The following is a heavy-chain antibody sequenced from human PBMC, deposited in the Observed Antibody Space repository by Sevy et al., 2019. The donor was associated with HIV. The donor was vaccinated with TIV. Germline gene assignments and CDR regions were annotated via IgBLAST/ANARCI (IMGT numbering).Heavy chain of an antibody. CDR3: ARVGSYWELDY. D-gene: IGHD1-26*01. J-gene: IGHJ4*02. CDR1: GGSISSYY. V-gene: IGHV4-59*01. CDR2: IYYSGST. Sequence: SETLSLTCTVSGGSISSYYGSWIRQPPGKGLEWIGYIYYSGSTNYNPSLKGRVTISVDTSENQFSLMLSSVTAADTAVYYCARVGSYWELDYWGQGTLVTVSS.